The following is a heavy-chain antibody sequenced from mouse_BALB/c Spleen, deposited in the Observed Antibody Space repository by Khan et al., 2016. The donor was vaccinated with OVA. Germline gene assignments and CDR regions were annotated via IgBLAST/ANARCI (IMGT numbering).Heavy chain of an antibody. Sequence: EVQLQESGPGLVKPSQSLSLTCPATGHSITSDYAWNWSRQFPGNKLEWMGYISYSGSTTYNPSLKSRISITRDTSKNQFFLQLNSVTTEDTATYYCARWFTYWGQETLVTVSA. CDR2: ISYSGST. CDR3: ARWFTY. J-gene: IGHJ3*01. V-gene: IGHV3-2*02. CDR1: GHSITSDYA.